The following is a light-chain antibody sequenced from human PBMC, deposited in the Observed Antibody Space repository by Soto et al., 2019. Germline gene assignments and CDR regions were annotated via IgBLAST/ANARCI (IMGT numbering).Light chain of an antibody. Sequence: ETLLTQSPGTLSLCPGERATLSCRASQSVSSSYLAWYQQKPGQAPRLLIYGASSRATGIPDRFSGSGSGTDFTLTISRLEPEDFAVYYCQQYGSSPPSWTFGQGTKVEIK. J-gene: IGKJ1*01. CDR3: QQYGSSPPSWT. CDR2: GAS. V-gene: IGKV3-20*01. CDR1: QSVSSSY.